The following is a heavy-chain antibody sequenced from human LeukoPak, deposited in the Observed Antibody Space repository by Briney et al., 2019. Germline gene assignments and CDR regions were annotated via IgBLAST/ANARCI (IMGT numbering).Heavy chain of an antibody. Sequence: GGSLRLSCAAFGFTFNSYIMNWVRQAPGKGLEWVSSISTSSGYVYYADSVKGRFTISRDNARNSLYLQMNSLRAEDTAVYYCARGGGTYLDAFDFWGQGTMVTVSS. D-gene: IGHD3-16*01. CDR3: ARGGGTYLDAFDF. CDR2: ISTSSGYV. CDR1: GFTFNSYI. V-gene: IGHV3-21*01. J-gene: IGHJ3*01.